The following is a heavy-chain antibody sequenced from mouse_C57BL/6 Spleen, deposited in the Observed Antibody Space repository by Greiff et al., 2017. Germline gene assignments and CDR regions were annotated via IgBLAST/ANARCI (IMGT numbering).Heavy chain of an antibody. CDR2: IDPSDSYT. J-gene: IGHJ2*01. Sequence: QVQLKESGAELVKPGASVKLSCKASGYTFTSYWMQWVKQRPGQGLEWIGEIDPSDSYTNYNQKFKGKATLTVDTSSSTAYMQLSSLTSEDSAVYYCAVTGYFDYWGQGTTLTVSS. CDR1: GYTFTSYW. CDR3: AVTGYFDY. V-gene: IGHV1-50*01.